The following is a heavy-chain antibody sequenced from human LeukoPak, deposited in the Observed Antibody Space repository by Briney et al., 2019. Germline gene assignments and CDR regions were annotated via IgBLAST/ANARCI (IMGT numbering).Heavy chain of an antibody. Sequence: SETLSLTCAVYGGSFSGYYWSWIRQPPGKGLEWIGEINHSGSTNYNPSLKSRVTISVDTSKNQFSLKLSSVTAADTAVYYCARVYSAYDFLGEDYWGQGTLVTVSS. J-gene: IGHJ4*02. CDR1: GGSFSGYY. D-gene: IGHD5-12*01. V-gene: IGHV4-34*01. CDR3: ARVYSAYDFLGEDY. CDR2: INHSGST.